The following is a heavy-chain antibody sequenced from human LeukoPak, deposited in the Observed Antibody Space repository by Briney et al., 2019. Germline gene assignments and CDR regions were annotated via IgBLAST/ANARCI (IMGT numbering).Heavy chain of an antibody. CDR1: GFTFSSYC. J-gene: IGHJ4*02. CDR3: ARRGTSSSWAHFDY. CDR2: IKQDGSEK. D-gene: IGHD6-13*01. V-gene: IGHV3-7*05. Sequence: GGSLRLSCAASGFTFSSYCMTWVRQAPGKGLEWVAKIKQDGSEKYYADSVKGRFTISRDNAKNSLYLQMNSLGAEDTAMYYCARRGTSSSWAHFDYWGQGTLVTVSS.